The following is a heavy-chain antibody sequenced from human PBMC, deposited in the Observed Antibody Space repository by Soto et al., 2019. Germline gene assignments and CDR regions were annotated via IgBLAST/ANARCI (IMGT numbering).Heavy chain of an antibody. V-gene: IGHV4-59*13. CDR1: GGSISSDY. Sequence: PSETLSLTCTVSGGSISSDYWSWIRQPPGKGLEWIGYIYYSGSTNYNPSLKSRVTISVDTSKNQFSLKLSSVTAADTAVYYCARGYYGSGSYLDYWGQGTLVTVSS. CDR3: ARGYYGSGSYLDY. J-gene: IGHJ4*02. D-gene: IGHD3-10*01. CDR2: IYYSGST.